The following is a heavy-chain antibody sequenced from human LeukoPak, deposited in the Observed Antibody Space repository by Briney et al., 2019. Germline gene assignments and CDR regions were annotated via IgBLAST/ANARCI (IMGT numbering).Heavy chain of an antibody. D-gene: IGHD3-10*01. CDR2: IYYSGST. CDR3: ARDLGGSGSSLYGMDV. J-gene: IGHJ6*02. V-gene: IGHV4-39*07. CDR1: GGSISSGSYY. Sequence: SETLSLTCTVSGGSISSGSYYWGWIRQPPGKGLEWIGSIYYSGSTYYNPSLKSRVTISVDTSKNQFSLKLSSVTAAVTAVYYCARDLGGSGSSLYGMDVWGQGTTVTVSS.